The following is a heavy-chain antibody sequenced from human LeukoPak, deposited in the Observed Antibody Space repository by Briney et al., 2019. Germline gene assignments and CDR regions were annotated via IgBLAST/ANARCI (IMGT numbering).Heavy chain of an antibody. CDR2: ISGSGDNT. Sequence: QTGGSLRLSCAASGFTFSTYVMGWVRQAPGKGLEWVSGISGSGDNTYYADSVKGRFTISRDNSKNTLYLQMNSLRAEDTAVYYCAKGSGYDTDFDYWGQGTLVSVSS. D-gene: IGHD3-9*01. V-gene: IGHV3-23*01. CDR3: AKGSGYDTDFDY. J-gene: IGHJ4*02. CDR1: GFTFSTYV.